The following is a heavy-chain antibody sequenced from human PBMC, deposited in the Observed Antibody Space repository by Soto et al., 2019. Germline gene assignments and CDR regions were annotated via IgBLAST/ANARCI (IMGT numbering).Heavy chain of an antibody. V-gene: IGHV3-48*01. D-gene: IGHD3-22*01. CDR1: GSMFSTYT. CDR2: INSLSTTL. Sequence: EVQLVESGGGLVQPGGSLRLSCAASGSMFSTYTMNWVRQAPGKGLEWISYINSLSTTLYYADSVKGRFVISRDNAKNSLYLQMNSLRAEDTAVYYCAILHYYDSSGYGLDLWGQGTAVTVSS. J-gene: IGHJ3*01. CDR3: AILHYYDSSGYGLDL.